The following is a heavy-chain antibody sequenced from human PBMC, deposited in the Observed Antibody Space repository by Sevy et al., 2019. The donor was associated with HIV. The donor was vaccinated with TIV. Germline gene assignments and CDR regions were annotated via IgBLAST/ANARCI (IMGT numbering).Heavy chain of an antibody. CDR2: IYSDGRT. J-gene: IGHJ6*02. CDR1: GLSVSDNY. V-gene: IGHV3-66*01. CDR3: ARDRYYDASGYYYYYYGMDV. D-gene: IGHD3-22*01. Sequence: GGSLRLSCAASGLSVSDNYMNWVRQAPGKGLELVSVIYSDGRTYYPDSVKGRFSISRDNSKNTLYLHMKSLRPEDTAVYYCARDRYYDASGYYYYYYGMDVWCQGTTVTVSS.